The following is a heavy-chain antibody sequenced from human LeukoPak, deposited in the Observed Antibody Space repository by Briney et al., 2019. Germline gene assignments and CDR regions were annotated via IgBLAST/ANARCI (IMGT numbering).Heavy chain of an antibody. CDR1: GGSIRNYY. Sequence: PSETLSLTCSVSGGSIRNYYWTWIRQPPGKGLEWIGYTFYSGSTNYNPSLKSRVTISLDTSKNHFSLKLNSVTAADTAVYYCASSSSGSYYNGFDIWGQGTMVTVAS. D-gene: IGHD3-10*01. J-gene: IGHJ3*02. CDR3: ASSSSGSYYNGFDI. V-gene: IGHV4-59*01. CDR2: TFYSGST.